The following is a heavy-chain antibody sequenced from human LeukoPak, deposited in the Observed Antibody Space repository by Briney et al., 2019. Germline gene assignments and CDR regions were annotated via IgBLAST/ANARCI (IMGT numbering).Heavy chain of an antibody. CDR2: ISDRSSTI. CDR1: GFTFTEYS. D-gene: IGHD3-10*01. Sequence: GGSLRLSCAASGFTFTEYSIIWVRQAPGKGLEWVSFISDISDRSSTIHYADSVKGRFTISRDNAERSVYLQMNSLRADDTAVYYCARVRGPTLKTCYMDVWGTGTTVTISS. V-gene: IGHV3-48*04. J-gene: IGHJ6*03. CDR3: ARVRGPTLKTCYMDV.